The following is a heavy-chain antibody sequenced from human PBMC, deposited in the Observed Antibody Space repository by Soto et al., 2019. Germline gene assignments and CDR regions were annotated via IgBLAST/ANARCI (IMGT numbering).Heavy chain of an antibody. CDR2: MNPNSGNT. CDR3: ARGSRVLWFGELRGYYYYGMDV. J-gene: IGHJ6*02. V-gene: IGHV1-8*01. CDR1: GYTFTSYD. Sequence: QVPLVQSGAEVKKPGASVKVSCKASGYTFTSYDINWVRQATGQGLEWMGWMNPNSGNTGYAQKFQGRVTMTRNTSISTAYMELSSLRSEDTAVYYCARGSRVLWFGELRGYYYYGMDVWGQGTTVTVSS. D-gene: IGHD3-10*01.